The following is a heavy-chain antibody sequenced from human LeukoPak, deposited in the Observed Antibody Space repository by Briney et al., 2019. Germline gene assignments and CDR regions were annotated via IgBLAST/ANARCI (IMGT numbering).Heavy chain of an antibody. J-gene: IGHJ4*02. D-gene: IGHD1-26*01. CDR1: GGSISSYY. CDR3: ARDLSGSYQYYFDY. Sequence: SETLSLTYTVSGGSISSYYWSWIRQPAGKGLEWIGRIYTSGSTNYNPSLKSRVTISVDKSKNQFSLKLSSVTAADTAVYYCARDLSGSYQYYFDYWGQGTLVTVSS. CDR2: IYTSGST. V-gene: IGHV4-4*07.